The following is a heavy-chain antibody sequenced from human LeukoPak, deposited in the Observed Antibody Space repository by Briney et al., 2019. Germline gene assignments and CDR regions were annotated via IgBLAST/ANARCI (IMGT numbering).Heavy chain of an antibody. D-gene: IGHD3/OR15-3a*01. J-gene: IGHJ5*02. V-gene: IGHV3-66*03. CDR1: GFTVSVYY. CDR3: ARDRAANQDWVEFDP. Sequence: GGSLRLSCALSGFTVSVYYTSWVRHAPGKGLGWVGLIGDSGEEFYADFARGRFATSRDESENTLYLQMNSLRVEDTAVYFCARDRAANQDWVEFDPWGEGTPVIVSS. CDR2: IGDSGEE.